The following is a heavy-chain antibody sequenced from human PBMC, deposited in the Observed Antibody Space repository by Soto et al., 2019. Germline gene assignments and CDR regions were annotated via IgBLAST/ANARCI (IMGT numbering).Heavy chain of an antibody. D-gene: IGHD2-2*01. V-gene: IGHV1-2*02. CDR1: GYTFTGYY. CDR3: ARDRGVPAVTITSPDS. CDR2: IDPSSGGT. J-gene: IGHJ4*02. Sequence: QVQLVQSGAEVKRPGASVKVSCKASGYTFTGYYIHWVRQAPGQGPEWMGWIDPSSGGTNFAQKFQGRVTMTRDTSISTAYMELSRLRSDDAAVYYCARDRGVPAVTITSPDSWCQGTLVTVSS.